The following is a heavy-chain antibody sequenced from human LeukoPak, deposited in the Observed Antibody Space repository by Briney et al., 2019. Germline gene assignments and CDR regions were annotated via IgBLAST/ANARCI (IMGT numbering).Heavy chain of an antibody. CDR3: ARDPRLNWFDP. CDR1: GNSISSGYY. CDR2: IYHSGST. J-gene: IGHJ5*02. V-gene: IGHV4-38-2*02. Sequence: SETLSLTCAVSGNSISSGYYWGWIRQPPGKGLDWIGSIYHSGSTYYNPSLKSRVTISVDTSKNQFSLKLSSMTAADTAVYYRARDPRLNWFDPWGQGTLVTVSS.